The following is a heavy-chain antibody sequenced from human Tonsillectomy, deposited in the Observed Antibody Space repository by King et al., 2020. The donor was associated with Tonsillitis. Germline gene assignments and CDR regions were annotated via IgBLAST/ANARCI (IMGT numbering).Heavy chain of an antibody. CDR1: GGTFSSYA. V-gene: IGHV1-69*01. D-gene: IGHD3-22*01. CDR3: ARGHLNYYDSSGYYYAPRYGMDV. J-gene: IGHJ6*02. Sequence: GQLVQSGAEVKKPGSSVKVSCKASGGTFSSYAISWVRQAPGQGLEWMGGIIPIFGTANYAQKFQGRVTITADESTSTAYMELSSLRSEDTAVYYCARGHLNYYDSSGYYYAPRYGMDVWGQGTTVTVSS. CDR2: IIPIFGTA.